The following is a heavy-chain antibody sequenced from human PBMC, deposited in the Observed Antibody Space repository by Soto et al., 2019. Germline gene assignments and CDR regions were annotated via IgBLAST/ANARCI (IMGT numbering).Heavy chain of an antibody. CDR2: IYYSGST. CDR3: ARDKITGLFDY. Sequence: SETLSLTCTVSGGSISSGDYYWSWIPQPPGKGLEWIGYIYYSGSTNYNPSLKSRVTISVDTSKNQFSLKLTSVTAADTAVYYCARDKITGLFDYWGQGTLVTVSS. J-gene: IGHJ4*02. CDR1: GGSISSGDYY. V-gene: IGHV4-61*08. D-gene: IGHD2-8*02.